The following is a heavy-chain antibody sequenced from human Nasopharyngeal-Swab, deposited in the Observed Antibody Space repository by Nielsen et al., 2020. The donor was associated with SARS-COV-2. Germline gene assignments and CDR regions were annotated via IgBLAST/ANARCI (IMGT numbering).Heavy chain of an antibody. CDR1: GFTFSGYT. Sequence: GGSLRLSCVASGFTFSGYTMNWVRQAPGKGLEWISSISSTTPYIYYADSVKGRFTISRDNAKNSLYLQMNFLRVEDTAMYYCVVTPPYWGHTGHYGMDVWGQGTTVTVSS. V-gene: IGHV3-21*01. CDR2: ISSTTPYI. D-gene: IGHD5-18*01. CDR3: VVTPPYWGHTGHYGMDV. J-gene: IGHJ6*02.